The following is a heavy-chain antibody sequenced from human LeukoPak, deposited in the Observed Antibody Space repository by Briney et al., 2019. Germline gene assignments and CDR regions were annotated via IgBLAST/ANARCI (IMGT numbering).Heavy chain of an antibody. J-gene: IGHJ4*02. V-gene: IGHV3-30*02. Sequence: HSGGSLSLSCAASGFTFSSSGMHWLRPAPGKGLEWVAFIRYDGSNKYYADSVKGRFTISRDNSKNTLYLQMNSLRAEDTAVYYCANWQQPKEYWGQGTLVTVSS. CDR2: IRYDGSNK. CDR3: ANWQQPKEY. CDR1: GFTFSSSG. D-gene: IGHD6-13*01.